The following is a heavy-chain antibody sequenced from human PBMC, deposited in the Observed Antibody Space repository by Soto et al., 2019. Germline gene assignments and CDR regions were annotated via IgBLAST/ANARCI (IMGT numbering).Heavy chain of an antibody. V-gene: IGHV3-23*01. CDR2: LSGRGGNT. J-gene: IGHJ2*01. CDR1: GFTLRDYA. Sequence: LRLSCAASGFTLRDYAMTWVRQAPGKGLEWVSSLSGRGGNTYYADSVKGRFTISRANSENTLFLQMSSLRAEDTATYYCAKPGGVYWYFDLWGRGTLVTVSS. D-gene: IGHD3-3*01. CDR3: AKPGGVYWYFDL.